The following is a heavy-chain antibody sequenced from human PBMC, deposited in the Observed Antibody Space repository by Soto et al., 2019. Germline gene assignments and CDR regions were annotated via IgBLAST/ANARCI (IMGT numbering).Heavy chain of an antibody. Sequence: PWGSLRLSCAASGFTFDDYAMHWVRQAPGKGLEWVSGISWNSGSIGYADSVKGRFTISRDNAKNSLYLQMNSLRAEDTALYYCATDLTNDYGDYGGDYFDYWGQGTLVTVSS. V-gene: IGHV3-9*01. J-gene: IGHJ4*02. CDR3: ATDLTNDYGDYGGDYFDY. CDR2: ISWNSGSI. CDR1: GFTFDDYA. D-gene: IGHD4-17*01.